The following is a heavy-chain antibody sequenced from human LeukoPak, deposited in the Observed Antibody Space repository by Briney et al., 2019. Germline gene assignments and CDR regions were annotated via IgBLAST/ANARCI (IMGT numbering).Heavy chain of an antibody. J-gene: IGHJ4*02. V-gene: IGHV4-30-4*02. CDR2: IYYSGST. Sequence: SETLSLTCTVSGGSISSGDYYWSWIHQPPGKGLERIGYIYYSGSTYYNPSLKSRVSISVDTSKNQFSLKLSSVTAADTAVYYCAREGVEMANDYWGQGTLVTVSS. CDR3: AREGVEMANDY. CDR1: GGSISSGDYY. D-gene: IGHD5-24*01.